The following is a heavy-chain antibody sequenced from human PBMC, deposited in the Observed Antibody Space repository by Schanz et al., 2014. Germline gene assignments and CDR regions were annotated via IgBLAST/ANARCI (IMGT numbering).Heavy chain of an antibody. J-gene: IGHJ4*02. V-gene: IGHV3-66*01. CDR3: ASPPISVAGRLADY. CDR2: IDYAGST. Sequence: EVQLVESGGGLVQPRGSLRLSCAASEFSFSSFGMNWVRQPPGKGLEWVSLIDYAGSTNYADSVKGRMTVSRDTSKNALFLQMNNLRAEDTAVYYCASPPISVAGRLADYWGQGILVAVSS. D-gene: IGHD6-19*01. CDR1: EFSFSSFG.